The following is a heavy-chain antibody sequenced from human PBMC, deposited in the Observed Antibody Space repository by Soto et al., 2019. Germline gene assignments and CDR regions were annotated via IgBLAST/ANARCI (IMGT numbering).Heavy chain of an antibody. J-gene: IGHJ4*01. V-gene: IGHV3-74*01. D-gene: IGHD5-12*01. CDR1: GFTFNGYW. CDR3: ARVTVGDIGH. CDR2: ISADGSSI. Sequence: EVQLVESGGGLVQPGGSLRLSCAGSGFTFNGYWMHWVRQAPGKGLVWVSRISADGSSISYADSVKGRYTISRDNAKTAVHPHTIGLRPADTAGDYCARVTVGDIGHWGQGTRVTVSS.